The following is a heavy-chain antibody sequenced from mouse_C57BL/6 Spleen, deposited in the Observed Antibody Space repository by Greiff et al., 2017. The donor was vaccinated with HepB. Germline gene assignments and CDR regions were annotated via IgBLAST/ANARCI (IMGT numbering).Heavy chain of an antibody. D-gene: IGHD1-1*02. CDR2: IYPGDGDT. V-gene: IGHV1-82*01. J-gene: IGHJ1*03. CDR1: GYAFSSSW. CDR3: ARPVGSHWYFDV. Sequence: VQLQQSGPELVKPGASVKISCKASGYAFSSSWMNWVKQRPGKGLEWIGRIYPGDGDTNYNGKFKGKATLTADKSSSPAYMQLSSLTSEDSAVYFCARPVGSHWYFDVWGTGTTVTVSS.